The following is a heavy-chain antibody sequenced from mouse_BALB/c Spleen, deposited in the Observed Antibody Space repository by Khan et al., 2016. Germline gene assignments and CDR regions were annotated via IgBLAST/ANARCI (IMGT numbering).Heavy chain of an antibody. Sequence: EVKLLESGGGLVQPGGSLKLSCAASGFDFSRYWMSWVRQAPGKGLEWIGEINPDSSTINYTPSLKDKFIISRANAKNTLYLQMSKVRSEDTTLYFCARLHYYGYMNYWGQGTTLTVSS. V-gene: IGHV4-1*02. CDR2: INPDSSTI. J-gene: IGHJ2*01. CDR3: ARLHYYGYMNY. CDR1: GFDFSRYW. D-gene: IGHD1-2*01.